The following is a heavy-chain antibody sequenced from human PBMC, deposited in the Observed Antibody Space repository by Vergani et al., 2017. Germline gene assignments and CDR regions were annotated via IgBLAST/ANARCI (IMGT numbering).Heavy chain of an antibody. Sequence: EVQLLESGGGLVQPGGSLRLSCAASGFTFSSYAMSWVRQAPGKGLEWVSAISGSGGSTYYADSVKGRFTISRDNSKNTLYLQMNSLRAEDTAVYYCAKDTLPYGSGGCLGLGYWGQGTPVTVSS. D-gene: IGHD3-10*01. CDR3: AKDTLPYGSGGCLGLGY. CDR1: GFTFSSYA. V-gene: IGHV3-23*01. CDR2: ISGSGGST. J-gene: IGHJ4*02.